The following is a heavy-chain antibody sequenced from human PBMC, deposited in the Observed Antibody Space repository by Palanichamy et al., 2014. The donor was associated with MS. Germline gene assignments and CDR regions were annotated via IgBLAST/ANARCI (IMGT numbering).Heavy chain of an antibody. V-gene: IGHV1-2*02. CDR2: INPNGGGT. J-gene: IGHJ3*02. CDR3: ARVRGGVYIHGTYRDALDI. CDR1: GYTFTAYY. Sequence: LVQSGAEVRKPGASVQVSCKASGYTFTAYYIHWVRQAPGQGLEWMGWINPNGGGTNFTQKFQGRIALTRDTSISTVYMELSRLTSDDTAVYYCARVRGGVYIHGTYRDALDIWGRGTMVIVSS. D-gene: IGHD3-16*02.